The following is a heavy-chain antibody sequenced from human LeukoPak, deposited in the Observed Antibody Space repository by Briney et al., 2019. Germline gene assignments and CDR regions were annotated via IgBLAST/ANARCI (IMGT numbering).Heavy chain of an antibody. V-gene: IGHV4-59*08. Sequence: PSETLSLTCTISGASISSYYWSWIRQPPGKGLEWIGYIYYSGSTNYNPSLKSRVTISVDTSKNQFSLKLSSVTAADTAVYYCAREAGSSSGVWFDPWGQGTLVTVSS. CDR2: IYYSGST. D-gene: IGHD6-13*01. CDR3: AREAGSSSGVWFDP. J-gene: IGHJ5*02. CDR1: GASISSYY.